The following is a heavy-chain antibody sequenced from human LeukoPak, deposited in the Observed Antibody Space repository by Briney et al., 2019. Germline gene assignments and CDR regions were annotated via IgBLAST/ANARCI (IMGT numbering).Heavy chain of an antibody. CDR1: GYTFTSYD. CDR2: IIPILGIA. J-gene: IGHJ5*02. CDR3: ARDREIVVVPAARSSFDP. V-gene: IGHV1-69*04. D-gene: IGHD2-2*01. Sequence: ASVKVSCKASGYTFTSYDINWVRQATGQGLEWMGRIIPILGIANYAQKFQGRVTITADKSTSTAYMELSSLRSEDTAVYYCARDREIVVVPAARSSFDPWGQGTLVTVSS.